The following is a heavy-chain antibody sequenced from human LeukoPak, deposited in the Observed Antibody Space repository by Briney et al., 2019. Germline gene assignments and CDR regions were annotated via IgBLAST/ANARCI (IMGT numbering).Heavy chain of an antibody. CDR3: AKDRLSIVVVPAAMGY. V-gene: IGHV3-30*02. CDR2: IRYDGSNK. CDR1: GFTFSNYS. D-gene: IGHD2-2*01. Sequence: GGSLRLSCAASGFTFSNYSMNWVRQAPGKGLEWVAFIRYDGSNKYYADSVKGRFTISRDNSKNTLYLQMNSLRAEDTAVYYCAKDRLSIVVVPAAMGYWGQGTLVTVSS. J-gene: IGHJ4*02.